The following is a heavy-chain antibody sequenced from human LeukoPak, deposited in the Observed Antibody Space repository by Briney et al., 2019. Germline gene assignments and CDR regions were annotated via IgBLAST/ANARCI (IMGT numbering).Heavy chain of an antibody. CDR2: INPNSGVT. Sequence: ASVKVSCKASGYTFTGYYMHWVRQAPGQGLEWMGWINPNSGVTNYTQNFQGRVTMTRDTSISTAYMELSRLRSDDTAVYYCARITDLTIFGVVLISGFFDYWGQGTLVTVSS. J-gene: IGHJ4*02. D-gene: IGHD3-3*01. CDR1: GYTFTGYY. CDR3: ARITDLTIFGVVLISGFFDY. V-gene: IGHV1-2*02.